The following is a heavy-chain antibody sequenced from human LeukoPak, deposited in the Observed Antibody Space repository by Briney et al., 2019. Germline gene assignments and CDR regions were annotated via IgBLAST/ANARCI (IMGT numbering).Heavy chain of an antibody. V-gene: IGHV3-48*01. CDR3: ARDYKYAFYN. Sequence: PGGSLRLSCAASGFTSSDYSMNWVRQAPGKGLEWISYIGIDSGNTNYADSVKGRFTISGDKAKNSLYLQMNSLRVEDTAVYYCARDYKYAFYNWGQGTLVTVSS. CDR2: IGIDSGNT. CDR1: GFTSSDYS. J-gene: IGHJ4*02. D-gene: IGHD5-24*01.